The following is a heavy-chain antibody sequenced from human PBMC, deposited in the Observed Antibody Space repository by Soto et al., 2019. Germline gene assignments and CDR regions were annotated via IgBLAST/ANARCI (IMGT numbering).Heavy chain of an antibody. CDR2: IDPSDSYT. J-gene: IGHJ4*02. CDR1: GYSFTSYW. CDR3: ATLDLPEVDY. V-gene: IGHV5-10-1*01. Sequence: PGASLKISCKGSGYSFTSYWISWLRQMPGKGLEWMGRIDPSDSYTNYSPSFQGHVTISADKSISTAYLQWSSLKASDTAMYYCATLDLPEVDYWGQGTLVTVSS.